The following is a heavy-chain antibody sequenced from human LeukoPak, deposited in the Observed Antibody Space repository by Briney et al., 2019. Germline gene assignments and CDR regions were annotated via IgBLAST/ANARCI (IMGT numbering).Heavy chain of an antibody. V-gene: IGHV3-48*01. J-gene: IGHJ4*02. CDR2: ISHDSMII. Sequence: GGSLRLSCAASGFTFRRDSMNWVRQAPGKGLEWISYISHDSMIIYYAESVKGRFTISRDNSKNTLYLQMNSLRAEDTAVYYCAREPGIAAGYWGQGTLVTVSS. CDR1: GFTFRRDS. CDR3: AREPGIAAGY. D-gene: IGHD6-13*01.